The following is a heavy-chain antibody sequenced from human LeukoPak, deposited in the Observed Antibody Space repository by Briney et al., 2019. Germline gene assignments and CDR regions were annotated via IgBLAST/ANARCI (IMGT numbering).Heavy chain of an antibody. CDR1: GFTFSSYA. D-gene: IGHD2-2*01. CDR3: ARDDGYCSSTSCYNWFDP. Sequence: GGSLRLSCAASGFTFSSYAMHWVRQAPGKGLEWVAVISYDGSNKYYADSVKGRFTISRDNSKNTLYLQMNSLRAEDTAVYYCARDDGYCSSTSCYNWFDPWGQETLVTVSS. CDR2: ISYDGSNK. J-gene: IGHJ5*02. V-gene: IGHV3-30*04.